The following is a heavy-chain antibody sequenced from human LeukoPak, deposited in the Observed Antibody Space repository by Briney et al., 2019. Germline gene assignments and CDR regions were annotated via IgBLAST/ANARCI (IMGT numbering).Heavy chain of an antibody. CDR3: ARVCAI. CDR1: GFTVSSNY. Sequence: PGGSLRLSCAASGFTVSSNYMSWVRQAPGKGLEWVSVIYSGGTTYYADSAKGRFTISRDNSKKTLYLQMNSLRAEDTAVYYCARVCAIWGQGTLVTVSS. D-gene: IGHD2-2*02. CDR2: IYSGGTT. J-gene: IGHJ4*02. V-gene: IGHV3-66*01.